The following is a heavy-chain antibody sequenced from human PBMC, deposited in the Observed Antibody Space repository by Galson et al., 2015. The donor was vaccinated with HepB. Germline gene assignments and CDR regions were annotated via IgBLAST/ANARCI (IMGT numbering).Heavy chain of an antibody. V-gene: IGHV3-23*01. Sequence: SLRLSCAASGFTFSSYAMSWVRQAPGEGLEWVSAISGSGDDTYYADSVRGRFTISRDNSKNTVYVQMNSLRAEDTAVYYCAKAFNPSPTPTTDYWGQGTLVTVSS. D-gene: IGHD4-17*01. CDR2: ISGSGDDT. CDR1: GFTFSSYA. CDR3: AKAFNPSPTPTTDY. J-gene: IGHJ4*02.